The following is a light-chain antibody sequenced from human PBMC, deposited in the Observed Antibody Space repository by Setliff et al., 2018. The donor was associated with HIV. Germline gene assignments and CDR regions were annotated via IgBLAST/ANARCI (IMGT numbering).Light chain of an antibody. CDR3: CSNTGSHTYV. Sequence: QSALTQPASVSGSPGQSITISCTGTSGDVGRYNLVSWYQHQPGKPPKLMIYQASKRPAGVSKRFSGSKSGNTASLTISGLQAEDEADYYCCSNTGSHTYVCGTGTKVTVL. CDR1: SGDVGRYNL. V-gene: IGLV2-23*01. J-gene: IGLJ1*01. CDR2: QAS.